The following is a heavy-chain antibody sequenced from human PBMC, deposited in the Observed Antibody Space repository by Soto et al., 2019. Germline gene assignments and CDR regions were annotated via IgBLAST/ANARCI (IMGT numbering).Heavy chain of an antibody. V-gene: IGHV1-69*13. D-gene: IGHD2-21*02. CDR2: IIPIFGTA. Sequence: GASVKVSCKASGGTFSSYAISWVRQAPGQGLEWMGGIIPIFGTANYAQKFQGRVTITADESTSTAYMELSSLRSEDTAVYCCARDRMGGDTGLYYYYGMDVWGQGTTVTVSS. CDR3: ARDRMGGDTGLYYYYGMDV. J-gene: IGHJ6*02. CDR1: GGTFSSYA.